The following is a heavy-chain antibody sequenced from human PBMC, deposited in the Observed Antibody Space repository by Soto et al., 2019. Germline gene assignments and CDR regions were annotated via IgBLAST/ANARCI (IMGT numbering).Heavy chain of an antibody. CDR2: ISAYNGNT. V-gene: IGHV1-18*01. D-gene: IGHD6-19*01. CDR3: ARDAVAGIYYYGMDV. Sequence: GASVKVSCKASGYTFTSYGISWVRQAPGQGLEWMGWISAYNGNTNYAQELQGRVTMTTDTSTSTAYMELRSLRSDDTAVYYCARDAVAGIYYYGMDVWGQGTTVTVSS. CDR1: GYTFTSYG. J-gene: IGHJ6*02.